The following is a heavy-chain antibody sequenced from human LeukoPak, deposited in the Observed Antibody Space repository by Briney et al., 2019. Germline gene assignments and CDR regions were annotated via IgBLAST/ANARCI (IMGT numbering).Heavy chain of an antibody. CDR3: ARDQYYYDSSGYSPFDY. D-gene: IGHD3-22*01. CDR2: IYTSGST. V-gene: IGHV4-4*07. CDR1: GGSISSYY. Sequence: PSETLSLTCTVSGGSISSYYGIWIRQPAGKGLEWIGRIYTSGSTNYNPSLKSRVTMSVDTSKNQFSLKLSSVTAANTAVYYCARDQYYYDSSGYSPFDYWGQGTLVTVSS. J-gene: IGHJ4*02.